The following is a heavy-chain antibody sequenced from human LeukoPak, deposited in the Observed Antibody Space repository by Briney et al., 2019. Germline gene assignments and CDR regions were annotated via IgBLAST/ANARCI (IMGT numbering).Heavy chain of an antibody. CDR3: AKHSYAYSSGYPRDY. D-gene: IGHD3-22*01. J-gene: IGHJ4*02. Sequence: GGSLRLSCAASGFTFSSYAMSWVRQAPGKGLEWGSAISGSGGSTYYADSVKGRFTISRDNSKNTLYLQMNSLRAEDTAVYYCAKHSYAYSSGYPRDYWGQGTLVTVSS. V-gene: IGHV3-23*01. CDR2: ISGSGGST. CDR1: GFTFSSYA.